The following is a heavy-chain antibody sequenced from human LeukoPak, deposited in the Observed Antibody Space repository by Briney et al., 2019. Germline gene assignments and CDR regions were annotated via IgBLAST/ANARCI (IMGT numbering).Heavy chain of an antibody. CDR3: ARDLGYSRYYYYMDV. CDR2: INPNSGGT. V-gene: IGHV1-2*02. J-gene: IGHJ6*03. D-gene: IGHD6-13*01. Sequence: ASVKVSCKASGYTFTGYYMHWVRQAPGQGLEWMGWINPNSGGTNYAQKFQGRVTITRDTSISTAYMELSRLRSDDTAVYYCARDLGYSRYYYYMDVWGKGTTVTVSS. CDR1: GYTFTGYY.